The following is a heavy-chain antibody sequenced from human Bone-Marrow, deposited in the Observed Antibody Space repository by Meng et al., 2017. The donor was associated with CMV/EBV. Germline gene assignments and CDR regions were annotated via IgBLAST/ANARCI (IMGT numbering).Heavy chain of an antibody. CDR2: ITSSGSTI. D-gene: IGHD1-26*01. CDR1: GFTFSSYG. Sequence: GESLKISCAASGFTFSSYGINWVRQSPGKGLEWISYITSSGSTIYYADSVKGRFTISRDNAKNSLYLQMNSLRVEDTAVYYCARGRSGISWGQGTRVTGSS. CDR3: ARGRSGIS. V-gene: IGHV3-48*03. J-gene: IGHJ5*02.